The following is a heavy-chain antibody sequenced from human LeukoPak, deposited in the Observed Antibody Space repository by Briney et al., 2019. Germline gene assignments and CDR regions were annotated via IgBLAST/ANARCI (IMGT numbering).Heavy chain of an antibody. CDR2: IYTSGST. V-gene: IGHV4-4*07. CDR3: AREVGGVGEDDAFDI. CDR1: GGSISSFY. Sequence: PSETLSLTCTVSGGSISSFYWSWIRQPAGKGLEWIGRIYTSGSTDYNPSLKSRVTISVDTSKNQFSLKLSSVTAADTAVYYCAREVGGVGEDDAFDIWGQGTMVTVSS. J-gene: IGHJ3*02. D-gene: IGHD2-15*01.